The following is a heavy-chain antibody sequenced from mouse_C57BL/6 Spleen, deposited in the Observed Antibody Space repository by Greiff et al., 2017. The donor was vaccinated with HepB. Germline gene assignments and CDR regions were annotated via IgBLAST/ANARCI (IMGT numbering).Heavy chain of an antibody. Sequence: QVQLQQSGAELARPGASVKMSCKASGYTFTSYTMHWVKQRPGQGLEWIGYINPSSGYTKYNQKFKDKATLTADKSSSTAYMQLSSLTSEDSAVYYSARTGNYVDYAMDYWGQGTSVTVSS. CDR3: ARTGNYVDYAMDY. CDR2: INPSSGYT. CDR1: GYTFTSYT. D-gene: IGHD2-1*01. V-gene: IGHV1-4*01. J-gene: IGHJ4*01.